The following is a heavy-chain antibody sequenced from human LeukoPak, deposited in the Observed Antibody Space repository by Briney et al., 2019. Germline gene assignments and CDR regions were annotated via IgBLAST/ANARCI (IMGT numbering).Heavy chain of an antibody. D-gene: IGHD3-22*01. CDR3: AKSGHSYYYTPEDFS. CDR1: GVSVSSSSSY. Sequence: PSQTLSLTCTVSGVSVSSSSSYWGCIRQPPGKSLEWIGSAYFTGSTNFNPSLKTRVNISIDPFKSQFSLGVTSVTASYTAVYYCAKSGHSYYYTPEDFSWGQGTLVTVSS. J-gene: IGHJ5*02. V-gene: IGHV4-39*01. CDR2: AYFTGST.